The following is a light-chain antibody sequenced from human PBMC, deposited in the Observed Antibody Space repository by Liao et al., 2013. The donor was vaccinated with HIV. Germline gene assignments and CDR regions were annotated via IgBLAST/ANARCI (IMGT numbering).Light chain of an antibody. CDR3: QAWDSTGV. Sequence: SYELTQPPSVSVSPGQTASITCSGDNLGENYVCWYQKKPGQSPVLIIYQHAKRPSGIPERFSGSTSGNTATLTISGTQAMDEAAYYCQAWDSTGVFGGGTKLTVL. V-gene: IGLV3-1*01. CDR2: QHA. CDR1: NLGENY. J-gene: IGLJ3*02.